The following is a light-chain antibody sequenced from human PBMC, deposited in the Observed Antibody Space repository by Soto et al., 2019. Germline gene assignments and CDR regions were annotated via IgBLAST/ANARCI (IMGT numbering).Light chain of an antibody. CDR2: GAS. Sequence: EIVMTQSPATLSVSPGERATLSCRASQSLSSNLAWYQQRPGQAPRLLIYGASTRATGISARFSGSESGTEFTLTISSLQSEDFAVYYCQQYDDWPFTFGPGTKVDIK. J-gene: IGKJ3*01. V-gene: IGKV3-15*01. CDR1: QSLSSN. CDR3: QQYDDWPFT.